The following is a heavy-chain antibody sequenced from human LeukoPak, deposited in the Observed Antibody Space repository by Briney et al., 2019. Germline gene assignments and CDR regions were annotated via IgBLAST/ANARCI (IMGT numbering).Heavy chain of an antibody. D-gene: IGHD3-22*01. Sequence: SETLSLTCTVSGYSISSGYYWGWIRPPPGKGLEWIGSIYHSGSTYYNPSLKSRVTISVDTSKNKFSLKLSSVTAADTAVYYCARVVYYDSSGYPDYWGQGTLVTVSS. CDR2: IYHSGST. J-gene: IGHJ4*02. V-gene: IGHV4-38-2*02. CDR3: ARVVYYDSSGYPDY. CDR1: GYSISSGYY.